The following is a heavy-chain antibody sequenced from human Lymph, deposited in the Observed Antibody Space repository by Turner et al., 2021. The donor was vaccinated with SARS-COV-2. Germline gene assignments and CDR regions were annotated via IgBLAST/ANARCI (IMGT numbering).Heavy chain of an antibody. J-gene: IGHJ6*02. CDR3: AKGRRFGMDV. CDR1: GFTFDEYA. CDR2: ISWNSGSI. V-gene: IGHV3-9*01. Sequence: EVQLVESGGGLLQPGRSLRLPCAASGFTFDEYAMHWVRQAPGKGLEWVSGISWNSGSIGYADSVKGRFTISRDNAKNSLYLQMNSLRAEDTALYYCAKGRRFGMDVWGQGTTVTVSS.